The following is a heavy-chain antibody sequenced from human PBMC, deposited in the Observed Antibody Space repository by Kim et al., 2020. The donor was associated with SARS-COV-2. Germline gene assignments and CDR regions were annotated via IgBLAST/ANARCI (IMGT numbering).Heavy chain of an antibody. CDR1: GGSLSDYY. V-gene: IGHV4-34*01. CDR3: ARGLIGSGVSSYDYGLDV. CDR2: INHRGST. J-gene: IGHJ6*02. Sequence: SETLSLTCAVYGGSLSDYYWSWIRQPPGKGLEWIGEINHRGSTNYNTSLNSRVTISLDTSKNQFSLILRSVTAADTAVYYCARGLIGSGVSSYDYGLDVWGLGTTVPVSS. D-gene: IGHD3-3*01.